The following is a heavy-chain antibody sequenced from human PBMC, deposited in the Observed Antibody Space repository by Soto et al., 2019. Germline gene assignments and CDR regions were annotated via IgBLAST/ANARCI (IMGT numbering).Heavy chain of an antibody. D-gene: IGHD2-2*01. CDR1: GGSITSSGYY. CDR3: ARGGGSTKVDY. Sequence: TSETLSLTCPVSGGSITSSGYYWSWIRQHPGEGLEWIGFTSNSGSTSYNPSLKSRVTISVDTSSNQFSLNLKSVTAADTAVYYCARGGGSTKVDYWGQGTLVTVSS. V-gene: IGHV4-31*03. J-gene: IGHJ4*02. CDR2: TSNSGST.